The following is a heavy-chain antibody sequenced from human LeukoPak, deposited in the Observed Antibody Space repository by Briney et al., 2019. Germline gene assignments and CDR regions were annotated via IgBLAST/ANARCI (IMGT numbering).Heavy chain of an antibody. CDR3: ARVITGGTTSGMDV. D-gene: IGHD1-1*01. Sequence: SETLSLTCAVYGGSFSGYYWSWIRQPPGKGLEWIGEINHSGSTNYNPSLKSRVTISVDTSKNQFSLKLSSVTAADTAVYYCARVITGGTTSGMDVWGQGTTVTVSS. V-gene: IGHV4-34*01. J-gene: IGHJ6*02. CDR1: GGSFSGYY. CDR2: INHSGST.